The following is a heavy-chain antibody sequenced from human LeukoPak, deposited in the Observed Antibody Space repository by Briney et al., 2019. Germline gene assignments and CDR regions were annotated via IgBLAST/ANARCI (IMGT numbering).Heavy chain of an antibody. D-gene: IGHD3-22*01. J-gene: IGHJ4*02. Sequence: EASVTVSCTVSGYTLTELSMHWVRQAPGKGLEWMGGFDPEDGETIYAQKFQGRVTMTEDTSTDTAYMELSSLRSEDTAVYYCATSKLYYYDSSGYYYFDYWGQGTLVTVSS. CDR1: GYTLTELS. V-gene: IGHV1-24*01. CDR2: FDPEDGET. CDR3: ATSKLYYYDSSGYYYFDY.